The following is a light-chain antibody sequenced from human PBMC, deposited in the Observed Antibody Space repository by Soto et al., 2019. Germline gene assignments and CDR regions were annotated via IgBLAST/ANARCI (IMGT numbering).Light chain of an antibody. CDR3: MQALHTPRT. Sequence: DIVMTQSPLSLPVTPGEPASISCRSSQSLLHSNGYNYLDWYLQKPGQSPQLLIYLGSNRASGVPDRFSGSGSGTEFTLKISRVEAEDVGVYYCMQALHTPRTFGQGTKVEIK. V-gene: IGKV2-28*01. CDR2: LGS. CDR1: QSLLHSNGYNY. J-gene: IGKJ1*01.